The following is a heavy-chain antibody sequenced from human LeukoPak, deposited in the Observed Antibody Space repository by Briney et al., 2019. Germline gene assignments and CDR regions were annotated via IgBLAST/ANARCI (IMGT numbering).Heavy chain of an antibody. D-gene: IGHD2-2*01. CDR3: ARFQCSSPSCYYYLDY. V-gene: IGHV5-51*01. CDR2: VYPGDSDT. CDR1: GYSFTSYW. J-gene: IGHJ4*02. Sequence: GESLKISCKGSGYSFTSYWIGWVRQMPGKGLEWMGIVYPGDSDTRYSPSFQGQVTISADKSISTAYLQWSSLKASDTAMYYCARFQCSSPSCYYYLDYWGQGSLVTVSS.